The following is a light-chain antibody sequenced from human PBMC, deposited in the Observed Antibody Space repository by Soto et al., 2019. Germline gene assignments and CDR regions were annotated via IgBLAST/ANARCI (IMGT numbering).Light chain of an antibody. CDR2: DAS. CDR3: QAFSSYPHT. Sequence: EFTQSPATVSLSPGERDTLSCRASQSVSSYLAWYQQKPGQAPRLLIYDASNRATGIPARFSGSGSGTDFTLTLCRLEPEDMTVYYCQAFSSYPHTFGGGTKV. J-gene: IGKJ4*01. V-gene: IGKV3-11*01. CDR1: QSVSSY.